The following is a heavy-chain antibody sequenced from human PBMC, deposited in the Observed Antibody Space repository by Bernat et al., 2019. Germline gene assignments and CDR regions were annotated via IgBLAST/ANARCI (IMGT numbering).Heavy chain of an antibody. D-gene: IGHD3-10*01. J-gene: IGHJ4*02. Sequence: EVQLVESGGGSVQPGGSLRLSCAASGFTFSSYEMNWVRQAPGKGLEWVSYISSSGSTIYYADSVKGRFTISRDNAKNSLYLQMNSLRAEDTAVYYCARDPGSGSYYNYFDYWGQGTLVTASS. CDR3: ARDPGSGSYYNYFDY. V-gene: IGHV3-48*03. CDR2: ISSSGSTI. CDR1: GFTFSSYE.